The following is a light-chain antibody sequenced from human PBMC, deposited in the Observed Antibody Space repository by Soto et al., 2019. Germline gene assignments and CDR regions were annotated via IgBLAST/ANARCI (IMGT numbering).Light chain of an antibody. CDR2: GAS. V-gene: IGKV3D-15*01. J-gene: IGKJ4*01. Sequence: EIVMTQSPLTLSVSPGERATLSCRASQNININLAWYQQRPGQAPRVLIYGASSRASGIPDRFGGSGSGTDFTLTINRLEPDDFAFYYCQQYKDWPPLTFGGGTRVEIK. CDR1: QNININ. CDR3: QQYKDWPPLT.